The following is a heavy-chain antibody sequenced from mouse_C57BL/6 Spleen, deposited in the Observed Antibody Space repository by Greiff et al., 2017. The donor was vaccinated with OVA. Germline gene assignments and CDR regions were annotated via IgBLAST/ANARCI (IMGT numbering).Heavy chain of an antibody. J-gene: IGHJ1*03. CDR2: ISYSGST. CDR1: GYSITSGYD. V-gene: IGHV3-1*01. CDR3: ARGGGYDGSSYWYCDV. Sequence: EVKLVESGPGMVKPSQSLSLTCTVTGYSITSGYDWHWIRHFPGNKLEWMGYISYSGSTNYNPSLKSRVSITHDKSKNHFFLKLNSVTTEDTATYYGARGGGYDGSSYWYCDVWGTGTTVTVSS. D-gene: IGHD1-1*01.